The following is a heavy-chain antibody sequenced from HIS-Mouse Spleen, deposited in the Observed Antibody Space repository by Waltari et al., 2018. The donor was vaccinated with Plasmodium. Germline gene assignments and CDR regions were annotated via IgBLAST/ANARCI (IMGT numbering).Heavy chain of an antibody. D-gene: IGHD6-19*01. Sequence: QVQLVESGGGVVQPGRSLRLSCAASGFTFSSFGRHWVRQAPGKGLEWVAVISYDGSNKYYADSVKGRFTISRDNSKNTLYLQMNSLRAEDTAVYYCAKEGYSSGVFFFDYWGQGTLVTVSS. V-gene: IGHV3-30*18. CDR3: AKEGYSSGVFFFDY. CDR1: GFTFSSFG. J-gene: IGHJ4*02. CDR2: ISYDGSNK.